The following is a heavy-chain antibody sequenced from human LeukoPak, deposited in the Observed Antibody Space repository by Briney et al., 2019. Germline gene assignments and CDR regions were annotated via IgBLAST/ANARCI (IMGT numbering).Heavy chain of an antibody. CDR1: GFTFSSYS. V-gene: IGHV3-21*01. D-gene: IGHD3-10*01. CDR2: ISSSRSYI. CDR3: AGTRDYYGSGSLDY. Sequence: PWGSLTLSCAASGFTFSSYSMNWVRQAPGKGLEWVSYISSSRSYIYYADSVKGRFTISRDNDKNSLFLQMNGLRADDTAVYYCAGTRDYYGSGSLDYWGQGTLLTVSS. J-gene: IGHJ4*02.